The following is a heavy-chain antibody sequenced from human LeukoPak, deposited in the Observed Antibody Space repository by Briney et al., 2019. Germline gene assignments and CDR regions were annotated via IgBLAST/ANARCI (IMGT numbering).Heavy chain of an antibody. V-gene: IGHV4-34*01. CDR2: INHSGST. CDR3: ARGGLYSSGWYFDI. Sequence: SETLSLTCAVYGGSFSGYYWSWIRQPPGKGLEWIGQINHSGSTNYNPSLKSRVTISVDTSKNQFSLKLSSVTAADTAVFYCARGGLYSSGWYFDIWGQGTLVTVSS. D-gene: IGHD6-19*01. CDR1: GGSFSGYY. J-gene: IGHJ2*01.